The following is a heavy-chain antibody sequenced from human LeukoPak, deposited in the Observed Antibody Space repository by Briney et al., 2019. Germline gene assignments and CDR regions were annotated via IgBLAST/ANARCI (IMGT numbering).Heavy chain of an antibody. CDR1: GYTFTSYD. Sequence: ASVKVSCKASGYTFTSYDINWVRQATGQGLEWMGWMNPNSGNTGYAQKFQGRVTITRNTSISTAYMELSSLRSDDTAVYYCVGYSYGHDFDYWGQGTLVTVSS. CDR3: VGYSYGHDFDY. V-gene: IGHV1-8*03. CDR2: MNPNSGNT. J-gene: IGHJ4*02. D-gene: IGHD5-18*01.